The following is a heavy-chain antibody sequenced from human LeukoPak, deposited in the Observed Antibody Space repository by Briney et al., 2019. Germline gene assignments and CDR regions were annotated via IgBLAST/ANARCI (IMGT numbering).Heavy chain of an antibody. V-gene: IGHV4-59*01. D-gene: IGHD3-3*01. CDR2: IYYSGST. Sequence: SETLSLTCTVSGGSISSYYWSWIRQPPGKGLEWIGYIYYSGSTNYNPSLKSRVTISVDTSKNQFSLKLSSVTAADTAVYYCARDVYDFWTGGMDVWGQGTTVTVSS. CDR3: ARDVYDFWTGGMDV. J-gene: IGHJ6*02. CDR1: GGSISSYY.